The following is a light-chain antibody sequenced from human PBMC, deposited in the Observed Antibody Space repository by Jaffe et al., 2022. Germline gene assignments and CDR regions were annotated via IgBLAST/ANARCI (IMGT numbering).Light chain of an antibody. CDR1: SSNIGAIYD. Sequence: QSVLTQPPSVSGAPGQRVTISCTGSSSNIGAIYDVHWYQQLPGKAPKLVIYGNSRRPSGVPDRFSGSKSGTSASLAITGLQAEDEAIYYCQSYDSNLSGVLFGGGTTLTVL. CDR3: QSYDSNLSGVL. V-gene: IGLV1-40*01. CDR2: GNS. J-gene: IGLJ2*01.